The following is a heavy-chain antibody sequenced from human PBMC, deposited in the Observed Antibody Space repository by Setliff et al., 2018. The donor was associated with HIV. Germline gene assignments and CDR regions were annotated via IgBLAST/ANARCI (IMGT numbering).Heavy chain of an antibody. CDR2: INGYSGKT. Sequence: ASVKVSCKSSGYTFSNFGVSWVRQAPGQGIEWLGYINGYSGKTHLSPRLQGRLTMTTDTSTDTVYFELRSLASDDTAIYYCARGDHDVWGDYSNFFDSWGQGTLVTVSS. CDR1: GYTFSNFG. D-gene: IGHD3-3*01. J-gene: IGHJ5*01. V-gene: IGHV1-18*01. CDR3: ARGDHDVWGDYSNFFDS.